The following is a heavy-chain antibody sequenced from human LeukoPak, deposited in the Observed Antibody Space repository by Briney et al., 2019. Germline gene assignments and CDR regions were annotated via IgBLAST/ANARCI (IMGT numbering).Heavy chain of an antibody. CDR2: IYYSGST. CDR3: ARGNERTYCSGGSCYSGHYYYGMDV. J-gene: IGHJ6*02. Sequence: SETLSLTCTVSGGSISGYYWSWIRQPPGKGLEWIGYIYYSGSTNYNPSLKSRVTISVDTSKNQFSLKLSSVTAADTAVYYCARGNERTYCSGGSCYSGHYYYGMDVWGQGTTVTVSS. D-gene: IGHD2-15*01. CDR1: GGSISGYY. V-gene: IGHV4-59*01.